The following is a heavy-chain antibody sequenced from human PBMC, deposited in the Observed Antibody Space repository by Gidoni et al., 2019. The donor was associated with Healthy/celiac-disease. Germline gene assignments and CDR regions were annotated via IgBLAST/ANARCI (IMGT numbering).Heavy chain of an antibody. CDR3: ASWAQFEIAAAGLDY. Sequence: EVQLVESGGGLVQPGGSLRLSCAASGFTFSRYWMSWVRQAPGKGLEWVANIKQDGSEKYYVDSVKGRFTISRDNAKNSLYLQMNSLRAEDTAVYYCASWAQFEIAAAGLDYWGQGTLVTVSS. CDR2: IKQDGSEK. V-gene: IGHV3-7*02. CDR1: GFTFSRYW. J-gene: IGHJ4*02. D-gene: IGHD6-13*01.